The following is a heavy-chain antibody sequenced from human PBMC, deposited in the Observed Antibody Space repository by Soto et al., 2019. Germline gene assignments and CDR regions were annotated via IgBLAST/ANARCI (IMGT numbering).Heavy chain of an antibody. D-gene: IGHD3-22*01. CDR1: GGTFSRYA. CDR3: ASTSVVVITYYYYGMDV. V-gene: IGHV1-69*13. J-gene: IGHJ6*02. Sequence: SVKVSCKASGGTFSRYAISWVRQAPGQGLEWMGGIIPIFGTANYAQKFQGRVTITADESTSTAYMELRSLRSEDTAVYYCASTSVVVITYYYYGMDVWGQGTTVTVSS. CDR2: IIPIFGTA.